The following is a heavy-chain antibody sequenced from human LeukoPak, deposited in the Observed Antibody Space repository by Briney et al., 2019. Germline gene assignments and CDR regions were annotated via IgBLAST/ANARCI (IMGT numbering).Heavy chain of an antibody. J-gene: IGHJ4*02. D-gene: IGHD6-19*01. CDR2: IWYDGSYK. Sequence: PGRSLRLSCAASGFTLSNYGMHWVRQAPGKGLEWVAVIWYDGSYKYSADSVKGRFTISRDNSKNTLYLQVNSLRAEDTAVYYCAKDHVYSSGWTTDFDYWGREPWSPSPQ. CDR1: GFTLSNYG. CDR3: AKDHVYSSGWTTDFDY. V-gene: IGHV3-33*06.